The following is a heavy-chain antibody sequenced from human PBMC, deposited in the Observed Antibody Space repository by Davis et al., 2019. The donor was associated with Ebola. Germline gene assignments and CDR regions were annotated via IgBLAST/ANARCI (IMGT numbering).Heavy chain of an antibody. D-gene: IGHD3-10*01. CDR2: ISGSGGST. J-gene: IGHJ4*02. CDR3: AKVRLTVPDY. Sequence: GESLKISCAASGFIFSSYAMSWVRQAPGKGLEWVSAISGSGGSTYYADSVKGRFTITRDNSKNTLYLQMNSLRAEDTAVYYCAKVRLTVPDYWGQGTLVTVSS. V-gene: IGHV3-23*01. CDR1: GFIFSSYA.